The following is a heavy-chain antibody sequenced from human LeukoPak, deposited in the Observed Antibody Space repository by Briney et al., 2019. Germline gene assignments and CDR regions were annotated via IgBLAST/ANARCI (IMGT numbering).Heavy chain of an antibody. CDR2: INHSGST. V-gene: IGHV4-34*01. CDR3: ARVGLWFGEPNFDY. D-gene: IGHD3-10*01. J-gene: IGHJ4*02. Sequence: PSETLSLTCAVYGGSFSGYYWSWIRQPPGKGLEWIGEINHSGSTNYNPSLKSRVTISVDTSKNQFSLKLSSVTAADTAVYYCARVGLWFGEPNFDYWGQGTLVTVSS. CDR1: GGSFSGYY.